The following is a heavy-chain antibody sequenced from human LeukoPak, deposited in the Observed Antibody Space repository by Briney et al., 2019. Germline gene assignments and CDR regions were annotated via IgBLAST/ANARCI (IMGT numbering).Heavy chain of an antibody. V-gene: IGHV3-23*01. CDR1: GFTLSSYA. Sequence: GGSLRLSCAASGFTLSSYAMSWGRPAPREGVGGGSAISGSGGSTYYADSVKGRFTISRDNSKNTLYLQMNSLRAEDTAVYYCAKGEYSSSYDAFDIWGQGTMVTVSS. D-gene: IGHD6-6*01. CDR3: AKGEYSSSYDAFDI. CDR2: ISGSGGST. J-gene: IGHJ3*02.